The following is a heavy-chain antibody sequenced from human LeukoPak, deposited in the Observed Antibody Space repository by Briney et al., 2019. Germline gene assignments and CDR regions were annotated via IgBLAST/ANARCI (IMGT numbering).Heavy chain of an antibody. D-gene: IGHD6-13*01. CDR1: GFTFSNYN. CDR2: INWNGGST. V-gene: IGHV3-20*01. J-gene: IGHJ1*01. Sequence: PGGSLRLSCAASGFTFSNYNMDWVRQAPGKGLEWVSGINWNGGSTGYADSVKGRFTISRDNAKDSLYLQMNSLRAEDTALYHCARAAYSSSWYEEYFQHWGQGTLVTVSS. CDR3: ARAAYSSSWYEEYFQH.